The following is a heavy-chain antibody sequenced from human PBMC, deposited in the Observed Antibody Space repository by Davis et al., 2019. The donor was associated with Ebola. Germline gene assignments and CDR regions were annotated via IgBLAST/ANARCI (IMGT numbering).Heavy chain of an antibody. V-gene: IGHV3-23*01. Sequence: GESLKISCAASGFTFSSYAMSWVRQAPGKGLEWVSAISGSGGSTYYADSVKGRFTISRDNSKNTLYLQMNSLRAEDTAVYYCAKEAMRYYDSSGYYRDWGQGTLVTVSS. J-gene: IGHJ4*02. CDR2: ISGSGGST. CDR3: AKEAMRYYDSSGYYRD. CDR1: GFTFSSYA. D-gene: IGHD3-22*01.